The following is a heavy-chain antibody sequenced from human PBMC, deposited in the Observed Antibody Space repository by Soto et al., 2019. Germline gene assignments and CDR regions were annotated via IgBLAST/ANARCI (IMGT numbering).Heavy chain of an antibody. V-gene: IGHV1-3*01. CDR1: GCTFTSYA. J-gene: IGHJ3*02. Sequence: ASLKVSCKASGCTFTSYAMHCVRHSHGQRRELMGWMNAGNGDTKYSQKFQGRVTITRDTSASTAYMELSSLRSEDTAVYYCARSRGYYDSSGYHPDAFDIWGQGTMVTVSS. CDR2: MNAGNGDT. CDR3: ARSRGYYDSSGYHPDAFDI. D-gene: IGHD3-22*01.